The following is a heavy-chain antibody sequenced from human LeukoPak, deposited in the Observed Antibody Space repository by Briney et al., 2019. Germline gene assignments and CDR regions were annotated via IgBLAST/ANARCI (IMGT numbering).Heavy chain of an antibody. Sequence: PGGSLRLSCAASGFTFSSYAMHWVRQAPGKGLEWVAVISYDGSNKYYADSVKGRFTISRDNSKNTLYLQMNSLRAEDTAVYYCAKDLWPYYDILTGHPGIYDYWGQGTLVTVSS. V-gene: IGHV3-30*04. CDR1: GFTFSSYA. D-gene: IGHD3-9*01. J-gene: IGHJ4*02. CDR2: ISYDGSNK. CDR3: AKDLWPYYDILTGHPGIYDY.